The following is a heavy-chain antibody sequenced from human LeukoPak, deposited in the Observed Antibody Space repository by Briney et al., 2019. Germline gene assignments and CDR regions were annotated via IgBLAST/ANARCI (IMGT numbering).Heavy chain of an antibody. V-gene: IGHV1-18*01. CDR1: GYTFTSYG. J-gene: IGHJ4*02. D-gene: IGHD6-13*01. CDR3: ARGAAAGTHPFDY. Sequence: ASVKVSCKASGYTFTSYGISWVRQTPGQGLEWMGWIRAYKGKTNYAQKLQGRVTMTTDTSTSTAYMELRSLRSNDTAVYYCARGAAAGTHPFDYWGQGTLVTVSS. CDR2: IRAYKGKT.